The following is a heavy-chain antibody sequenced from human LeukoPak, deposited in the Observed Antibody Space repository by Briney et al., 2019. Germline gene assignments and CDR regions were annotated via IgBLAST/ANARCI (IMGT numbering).Heavy chain of an antibody. J-gene: IGHJ4*02. CDR3: ARVVGCGGDCYSGISDY. D-gene: IGHD2-21*02. Sequence: EASVKVSCKASGYTFTGYYIHWVRQAPGQGLEWMGWINTNTGNPTYAQGFTGRFVFSLDTSVSTAYLQISSLKAEDTAVYYCARVVGCGGDCYSGISDYWGQGTLVTVSS. V-gene: IGHV7-4-1*02. CDR2: INTNTGNP. CDR1: GYTFTGYY.